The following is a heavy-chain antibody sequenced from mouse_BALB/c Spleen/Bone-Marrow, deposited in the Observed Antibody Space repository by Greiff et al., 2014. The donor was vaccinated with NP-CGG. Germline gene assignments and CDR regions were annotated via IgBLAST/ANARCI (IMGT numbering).Heavy chain of an antibody. CDR3: ARDGYGSSD. CDR1: GFTFSTYA. Sequence: EVMLVESGGVLVKPGGSLKLSCAASGFTFSTYAMSWVRQSPEKRLEWVAEISSGGSYTYYPDTVTGRFTISRDNAKNTLYLEMSGLRSEDTAMYYCARDGYGSSDWGQGTLVTVSA. D-gene: IGHD1-1*01. CDR2: ISSGGSYT. J-gene: IGHJ3*01. V-gene: IGHV5-9-4*01.